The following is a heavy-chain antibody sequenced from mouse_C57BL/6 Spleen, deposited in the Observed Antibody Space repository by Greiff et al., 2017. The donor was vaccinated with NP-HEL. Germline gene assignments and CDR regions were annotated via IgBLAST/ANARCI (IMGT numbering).Heavy chain of an antibody. CDR1: GYTFTSYW. J-gene: IGHJ4*01. Sequence: QVQLQQPGAELVKPGASVKLSCKASGYTFTSYWMQWVKQRPGQGLEWIGEIDPSDSYTNSNQKFKGKATLTVDTSSSPAYMQLSSLTSEDSAVYYCARSDDGSSYDAMDYWGQGTSVTVSS. D-gene: IGHD1-1*01. CDR3: ARSDDGSSYDAMDY. CDR2: IDPSDSYT. V-gene: IGHV1-50*01.